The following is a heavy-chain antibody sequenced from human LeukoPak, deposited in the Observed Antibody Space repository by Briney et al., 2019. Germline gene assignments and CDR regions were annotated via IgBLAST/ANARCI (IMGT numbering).Heavy chain of an antibody. CDR3: ARAGDSGYDTYFDY. V-gene: IGHV4-30-2*01. CDR1: GFTFDDYA. CDR2: IYHSGST. D-gene: IGHD5-12*01. J-gene: IGHJ4*02. Sequence: LRLSCAASGFTFDDYAMHWVRHAPGKGLEWIGYIYHSGSTYYNPSLKSRVTISVDRSKNQFSLKLSSVTAADTAVYYCARAGDSGYDTYFDYWGQGTLVTVSS.